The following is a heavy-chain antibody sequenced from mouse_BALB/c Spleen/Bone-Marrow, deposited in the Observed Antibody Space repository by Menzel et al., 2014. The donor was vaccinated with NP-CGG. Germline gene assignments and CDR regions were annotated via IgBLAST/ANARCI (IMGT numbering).Heavy chain of an antibody. J-gene: IGHJ4*01. CDR2: IFPSDSYS. Sequence: SGAELVRPGASVKLSCKTSGYTFTSYWINWVKQRPGQGLEWIGNIFPSDSYSNYNQKFKDKATLTVDKSSSTAYMHLTSPTSEDSAVCYCTRGKGYTLDYWGQGTSVTVSS. CDR1: GYTFTSYW. CDR3: TRGKGYTLDY. V-gene: IGHV1-69*02.